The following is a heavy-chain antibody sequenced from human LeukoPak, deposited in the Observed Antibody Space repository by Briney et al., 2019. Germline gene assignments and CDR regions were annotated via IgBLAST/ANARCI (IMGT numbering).Heavy chain of an antibody. CDR1: GFTFSSYA. D-gene: IGHD2-21*01. Sequence: PGGSLRLSCAASGFTFSSYAMSWVRQAPGKGLEWVSAISGSGGSTYYADSVKGRFTISRDNSKHTLYLQMNSLRAEDTAVYYCAKDPSVAYCGGDCYPEYFQHWGQGTLVTVSS. CDR3: AKDPSVAYCGGDCYPEYFQH. CDR2: ISGSGGST. V-gene: IGHV3-23*01. J-gene: IGHJ1*01.